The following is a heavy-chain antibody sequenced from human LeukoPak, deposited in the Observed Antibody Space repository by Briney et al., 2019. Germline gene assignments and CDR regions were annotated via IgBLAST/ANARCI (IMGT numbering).Heavy chain of an antibody. CDR1: GGSFSGYY. CDR3: ARGEIAARRAFDY. CDR2: INHSGST. D-gene: IGHD6-6*01. V-gene: IGHV4-34*01. J-gene: IGHJ4*02. Sequence: PSETLFLTCAVYGGSFSGYYWSWIRQPPGKGLEWIGEINHSGSTNYNPSLKSRVTISVDTSKNQFSLKLSSVTAADTAVYYCARGEIAARRAFDYWGQGTLVTVSS.